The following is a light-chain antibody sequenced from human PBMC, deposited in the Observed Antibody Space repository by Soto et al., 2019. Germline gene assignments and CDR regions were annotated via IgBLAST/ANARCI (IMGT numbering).Light chain of an antibody. CDR1: SSSIGGNT. CDR2: GSN. V-gene: IGLV1-44*01. CDR3: ATWDGSLNGWV. J-gene: IGLJ3*02. Sequence: QSVLTQPPSASGTPGQRVTISCSGSSSSIGGNTVNWYQQLPGTAPKLLVYGSNQRPSGVPDRFSGSNSGTSASLAISGLQSEDEADYYCATWDGSLNGWVFGGGTKVTVL.